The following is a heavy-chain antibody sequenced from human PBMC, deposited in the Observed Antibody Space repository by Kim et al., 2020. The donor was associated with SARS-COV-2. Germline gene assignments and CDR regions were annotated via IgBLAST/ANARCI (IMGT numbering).Heavy chain of an antibody. CDR2: IIPIFGTA. J-gene: IGHJ6*02. V-gene: IGHV1-69*13. Sequence: SVKVSCKASGGTFSSYAISWVRQAPGQGLEWMGGIIPIFGTANYAQKFQGRVTITADESTSTAYMELSSLRSEDTAVYYCAREYDYGDYSAHYYYYYYGMDVWGQGTTVTVSS. CDR1: GGTFSSYA. CDR3: AREYDYGDYSAHYYYYYYGMDV. D-gene: IGHD4-17*01.